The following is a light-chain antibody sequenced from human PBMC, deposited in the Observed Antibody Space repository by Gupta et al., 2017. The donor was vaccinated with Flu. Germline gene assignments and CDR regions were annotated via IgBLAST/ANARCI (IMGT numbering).Light chain of an antibody. CDR1: QSITSW. V-gene: IGKV1-5*03. CDR3: QHQNISPLT. J-gene: IGKJ4*01. CDR2: KAS. Sequence: PSTQSTSVGDRVTITCRASQSITSWLAWYQQKPGKAPKLMIYKASRVASEVPSRFSGSGSGAEFTLTISSRQPDDFASYYCQHQNISPLTFGGGPKVEIK.